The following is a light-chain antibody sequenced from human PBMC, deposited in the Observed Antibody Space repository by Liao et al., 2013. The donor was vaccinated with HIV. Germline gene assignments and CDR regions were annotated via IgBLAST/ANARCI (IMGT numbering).Light chain of an antibody. CDR1: KLGDKY. V-gene: IGLV3-1*01. J-gene: IGLJ2*01. Sequence: SYELTQPPSVSVSPGQTASITCSGDKLGDKYACWYQQKPGQSPVLVIYQDNKRPSGIPERFSASNSGDTATLTISGTQPLDEADYFCQTWDNTFVAFGGGTRLTVL. CDR3: QTWDNTFVA. CDR2: QDN.